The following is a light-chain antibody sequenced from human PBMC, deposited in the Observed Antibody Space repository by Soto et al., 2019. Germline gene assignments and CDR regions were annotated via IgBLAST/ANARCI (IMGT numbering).Light chain of an antibody. Sequence: IQMTQAPSTLSASICDRVSNTCRASQTIFSWLAWYQQKPGKAPNLLIYKASSLESGVPSRYSGSGSGTEFTLTISGLQPDGFAAYYCQYYNSYPYSFGKGTKVDIK. J-gene: IGKJ2*03. V-gene: IGKV1-5*03. CDR1: QTIFSW. CDR3: QYYNSYPYS. CDR2: KAS.